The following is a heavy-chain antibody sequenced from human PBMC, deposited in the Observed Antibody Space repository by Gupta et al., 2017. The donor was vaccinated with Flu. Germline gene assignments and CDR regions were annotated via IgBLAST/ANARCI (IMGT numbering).Heavy chain of an antibody. CDR1: GYTFTDYF. CDR3: ARGSSDGGDLVPLAY. CDR2: IKPNSGGT. J-gene: IGHJ4*02. V-gene: IGHV1-2*02. Sequence: QVQPVQSGAAVKKPGTSLDVSCEAPGYTFTDYFMHWVRQTPGQGLEWMGWIKPNSGGTKCEQKFQDRVTMTRDTSISTAYMELHRLTSDDTAVYYCARGSSDGGDLVPLAYWGQGTMVTVSS. D-gene: IGHD3-16*01.